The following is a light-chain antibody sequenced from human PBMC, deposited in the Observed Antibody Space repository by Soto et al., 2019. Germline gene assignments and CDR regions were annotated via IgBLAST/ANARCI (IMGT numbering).Light chain of an antibody. Sequence: EIVLTQSPGTLSLSPGERATLSCRASQSFNSIYLAWYQQKPGQAPRLLIYGASSRATGIPDRFSGSGSGTDFPLSTSRLQPEYLAVYCCPQYDSWTFGQGTKVDIK. J-gene: IGKJ1*01. CDR3: PQYDSWT. V-gene: IGKV3-20*01. CDR2: GAS. CDR1: QSFNSIY.